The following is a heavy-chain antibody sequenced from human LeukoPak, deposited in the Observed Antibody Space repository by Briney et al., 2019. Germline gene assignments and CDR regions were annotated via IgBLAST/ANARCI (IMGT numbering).Heavy chain of an antibody. J-gene: IGHJ4*02. CDR1: GGTFSSYG. CDR2: IIPIFGTA. Sequence: SVKVSCKASGGTFSSYGISWVRQAPGQGLEWMGGIIPIFGTANYAQKFQGRVTITADESTSTAYMGLSSLRSEDTAVYYCARGYRPGAAGTRVDYWGQGTLVTVSS. D-gene: IGHD6-13*01. V-gene: IGHV1-69*13. CDR3: ARGYRPGAAGTRVDY.